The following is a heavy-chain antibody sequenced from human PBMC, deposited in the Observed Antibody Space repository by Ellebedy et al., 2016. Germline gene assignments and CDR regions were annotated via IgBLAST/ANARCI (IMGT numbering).Heavy chain of an antibody. D-gene: IGHD1-14*01. V-gene: IGHV3-74*01. Sequence: GESLKISXATSGFTFSNYWMHWVRQAPGQGLVWVSRINNDGGDTFYAESVKGRFTISRDNAKNTLYLQMNSLRAGDTALYYCARDQDGKGSTSDYWGQGTLVTVSP. CDR1: GFTFSNYW. J-gene: IGHJ4*02. CDR3: ARDQDGKGSTSDY. CDR2: INNDGGDT.